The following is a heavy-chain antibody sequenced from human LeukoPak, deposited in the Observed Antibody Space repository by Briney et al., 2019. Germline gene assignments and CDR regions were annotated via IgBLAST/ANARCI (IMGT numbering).Heavy chain of an antibody. CDR2: ISGDGVSP. CDR1: GFTFNNYA. V-gene: IGHV3-23*01. D-gene: IGHD3-16*02. Sequence: GGSLRLSCAASGFTFNNYALAWVRQTPEKGLECVSAISGDGVSPYYADYVKGRFTSSRDNSKNTLYLQMNSLRAEDTAVYYCARYIWGSHRDFDCWGQGTLVTVSS. CDR3: ARYIWGSHRDFDC. J-gene: IGHJ4*02.